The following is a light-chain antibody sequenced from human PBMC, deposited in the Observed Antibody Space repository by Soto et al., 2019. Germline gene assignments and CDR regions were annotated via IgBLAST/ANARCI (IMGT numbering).Light chain of an antibody. J-gene: IGLJ1*01. V-gene: IGLV2-14*01. CDR2: EVS. CDR3: DSYDSSVTYV. Sequence: QSALTQPASVSGSPGQSITISFTGTSSDVGGYNYVSWYQLHPGKAPKLLIYEVSNRPSGVSNRFSGSKSGNTASLNISGLQAEDEADYYCDSYDSSVTYVFGSGTKVTVL. CDR1: SSDVGGYNY.